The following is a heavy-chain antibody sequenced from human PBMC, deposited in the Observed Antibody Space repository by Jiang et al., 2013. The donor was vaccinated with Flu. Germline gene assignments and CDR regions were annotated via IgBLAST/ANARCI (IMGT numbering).Heavy chain of an antibody. D-gene: IGHD2-21*02. CDR3: ARGGPEGDCGGDCYWGIFDY. CDR2: INAGNGNT. V-gene: IGHV1-3*01. Sequence: GAEVKKPGASREGFLQGFWIHLRLAMLCIGCARPPDKGLSGWDRINAGNGNTKYSQKFQGRVTITRGTSASTAYMELSSLRSEDTAVYYCARGGPEGDCGGDCYWGIFDYWGQGTLVTVSS. J-gene: IGHJ4*02. CDR1: IHLRLAML.